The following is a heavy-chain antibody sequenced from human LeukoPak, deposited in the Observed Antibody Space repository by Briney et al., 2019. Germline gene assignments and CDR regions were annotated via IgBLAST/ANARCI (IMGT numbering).Heavy chain of an antibody. V-gene: IGHV4-59*08. CDR1: GGSFSSFY. Sequence: SETLSLTCSVSGGSFSSFYWSWIRQSPGKGLEWIGYSLHGGSSNYNPSLKSRVTLSLDASKKQFSLNLASVTAADTAVYYCARGSSTGDPSLFDYWGQGTLVTVSS. CDR2: SLHGGSS. CDR3: ARGSSTGDPSLFDY. D-gene: IGHD7-27*01. J-gene: IGHJ4*02.